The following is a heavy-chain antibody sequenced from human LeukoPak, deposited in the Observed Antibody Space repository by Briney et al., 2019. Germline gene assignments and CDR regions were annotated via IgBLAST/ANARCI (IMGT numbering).Heavy chain of an antibody. Sequence: GGSLRLSCAASGFTVSSNYMSWVRQAPGKGLEWVSVIYSGGSTYYADSVKGRFTISRGNSKNTLYLQMNSLRAEDTAVYYCAREFGNYGGDYWGQGTLVTVSS. D-gene: IGHD4-11*01. CDR3: AREFGNYGGDY. J-gene: IGHJ4*02. V-gene: IGHV3-53*01. CDR2: IYSGGST. CDR1: GFTVSSNY.